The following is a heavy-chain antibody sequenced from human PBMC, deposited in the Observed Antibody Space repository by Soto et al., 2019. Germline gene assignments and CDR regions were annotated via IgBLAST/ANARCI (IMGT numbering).Heavy chain of an antibody. CDR1: GFTFEDYY. CDR3: TRGKLNPDF. Sequence: QVHLVESGGGLVRPGGSLRLSCTTSGFTFEDYYMSWVRQAPGAGLEWISYVSSSGNYKNYADSVKGRFTISRDNTNNPLHLQMNSVRADDTAMYYCTRGKLNPDFWGQGILVIVSS. D-gene: IGHD1-1*01. V-gene: IGHV3-11*05. J-gene: IGHJ4*02. CDR2: VSSSGNYK.